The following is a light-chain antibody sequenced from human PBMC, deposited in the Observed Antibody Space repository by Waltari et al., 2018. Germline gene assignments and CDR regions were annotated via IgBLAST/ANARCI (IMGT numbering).Light chain of an antibody. J-gene: IGKJ3*01. CDR3: QQYDDLPPVT. CDR2: DAS. Sequence: DIQMTQSTSSLSASLRARVTITCQASQDISVFFNWYQQKPGEAPNLLIYDASILQAGVPSRCSGGGSGTDFTLTISSLQPEDVATYYWQQYDDLPPVTFGPGTKVDLK. V-gene: IGKV1-33*01. CDR1: QDISVF.